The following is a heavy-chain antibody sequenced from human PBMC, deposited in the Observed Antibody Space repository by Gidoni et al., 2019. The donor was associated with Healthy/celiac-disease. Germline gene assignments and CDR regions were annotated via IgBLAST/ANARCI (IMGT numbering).Heavy chain of an antibody. CDR1: GYSFTSYW. D-gene: IGHD2-2*01. Sequence: GESLKISCKGSGYSFTSYWIGWVRQMPGKGLEWMGIIYPGDSDTRYSPSFQGQVTISADKSISTAYLQWSSLKASDTAMYYCARAPLERRCSSTSCADAFDIWGQGTMVTVSS. V-gene: IGHV5-51*03. CDR3: ARAPLERRCSSTSCADAFDI. CDR2: IYPGDSDT. J-gene: IGHJ3*02.